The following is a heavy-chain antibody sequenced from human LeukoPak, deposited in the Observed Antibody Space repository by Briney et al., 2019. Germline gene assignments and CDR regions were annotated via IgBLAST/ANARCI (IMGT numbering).Heavy chain of an antibody. CDR1: GYSFTSYW. V-gene: IGHV5-51*01. J-gene: IGHJ4*02. CDR3: ARHLYCSSSSCSPLDY. CDR2: IYPGDSDI. Sequence: GNSLKLSCMGSGYSFTSYWLASARQRTGKGLDWIGIIYPGDSDISYRPSFQGQVTSSADKYISNAYLQWSSLKASDTAMYYCARHLYCSSSSCSPLDYWGQGTLVTVSS. D-gene: IGHD2-2*01.